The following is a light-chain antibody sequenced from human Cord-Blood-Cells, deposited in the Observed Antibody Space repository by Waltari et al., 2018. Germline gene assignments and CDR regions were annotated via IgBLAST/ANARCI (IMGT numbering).Light chain of an antibody. CDR2: DVS. Sequence: QSALTQPASVSGSPGQSITISCTGTSSDVGGYNYVSWYQQHPGKAPKLMIYDVSNLPSGVSNRFSGSKSGNTASLTISGLQAEDEADYYCSSYTSSRTRVFGTGTKVTVL. V-gene: IGLV2-14*01. CDR1: SSDVGGYNY. CDR3: SSYTSSRTRV. J-gene: IGLJ1*01.